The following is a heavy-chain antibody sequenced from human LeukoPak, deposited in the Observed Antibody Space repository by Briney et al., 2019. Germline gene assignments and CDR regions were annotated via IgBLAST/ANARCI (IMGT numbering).Heavy chain of an antibody. J-gene: IGHJ4*02. CDR3: ARDTLGSERWLHKWEGYYFDY. CDR1: GFTFISYW. V-gene: IGHV3-7*01. CDR2: IKQDASEK. D-gene: IGHD5-24*01. Sequence: GGSLRLSCAASGFTFISYWMSWVRQAPGKGLEWVGNIKQDASEKYYVDSVNGRFTISRDNAKNSLYLQMNSLRAEDTAFYYCARDTLGSERWLHKWEGYYFDYWGQGTLVTVSS.